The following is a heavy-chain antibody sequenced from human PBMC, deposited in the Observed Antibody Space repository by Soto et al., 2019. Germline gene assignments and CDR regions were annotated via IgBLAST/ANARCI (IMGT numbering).Heavy chain of an antibody. V-gene: IGHV1-69*13. J-gene: IGHJ5*02. CDR2: IIPIFGTA. Sequence: SVKVSCTASAGTFSSYAISWVRQAPGQGLEWMGGIIPIFGTANYAQKFQGRVTITADESTSTAYMELSSLRSEDTAVYYCARDRMGGSTNWFDPWGQGTLVTVS. CDR1: AGTFSSYA. CDR3: ARDRMGGSTNWFDP. D-gene: IGHD2-2*01.